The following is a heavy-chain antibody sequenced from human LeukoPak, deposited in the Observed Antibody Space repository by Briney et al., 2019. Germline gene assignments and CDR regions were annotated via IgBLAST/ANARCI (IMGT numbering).Heavy chain of an antibody. CDR3: ARDLYRIVVVPHYFDY. CDR1: GFTFSSYG. CDR2: IRYDGSNK. V-gene: IGHV3-30*02. Sequence: GGSLRLSCAASGFTFSSYGMHWVRQAPGKGLEWVAFIRYDGSNKYYADSVKGRFTISRDNSKNTLYLQTNSLRAEDTAVYYCARDLYRIVVVPHYFDYWGQGTLVTVSS. J-gene: IGHJ4*02. D-gene: IGHD3-22*01.